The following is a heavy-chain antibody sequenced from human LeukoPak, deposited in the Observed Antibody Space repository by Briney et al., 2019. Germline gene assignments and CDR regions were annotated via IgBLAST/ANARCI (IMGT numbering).Heavy chain of an antibody. D-gene: IGHD6-13*01. J-gene: IGHJ4*02. CDR2: ISSSSSTI. Sequence: GGSLRLSCAASGFTFSSYSMNWVRQAPGKGLEWVSYISSSSSTIYYADSVKGRFTISRDNAKNSLYLQMNSLRAEDTAVYYCARDLYRSSYYPTPDYWGQGTRVTVSS. V-gene: IGHV3-48*01. CDR1: GFTFSSYS. CDR3: ARDLYRSSYYPTPDY.